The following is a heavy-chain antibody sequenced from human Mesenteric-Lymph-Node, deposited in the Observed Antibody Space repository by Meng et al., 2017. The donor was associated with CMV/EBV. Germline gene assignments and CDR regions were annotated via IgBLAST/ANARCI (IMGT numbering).Heavy chain of an antibody. CDR3: ASGSNSNILDY. J-gene: IGHJ4*02. D-gene: IGHD1-26*01. CDR2: ISGSGGST. CDR1: GFTFSSYA. V-gene: IGHV3-23*01. Sequence: GESLKISCAASGFTFSSYAMSWVRQAPGKGLEWVSAISGSGGSTYYADSVKGRFTISRDNSKNTLYLQMNSLRAEDTAVYYCASGSNSNILDYWGQGTLVTVSS.